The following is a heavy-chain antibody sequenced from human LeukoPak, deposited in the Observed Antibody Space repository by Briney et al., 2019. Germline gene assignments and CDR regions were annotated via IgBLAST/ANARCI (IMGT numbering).Heavy chain of an antibody. CDR3: ARDGLGFDY. J-gene: IGHJ4*02. Sequence: GGSLRLSCAASGFTFSSYAMTWVRQAPGKGLEWVAVIWYDGSNKYYADSVKGRFTISRDNSKNTLYLKMNSLRAEDTAVYYCARDGLGFDYWGQGTLVTVSS. CDR2: IWYDGSNK. V-gene: IGHV3-33*08. D-gene: IGHD3/OR15-3a*01. CDR1: GFTFSSYA.